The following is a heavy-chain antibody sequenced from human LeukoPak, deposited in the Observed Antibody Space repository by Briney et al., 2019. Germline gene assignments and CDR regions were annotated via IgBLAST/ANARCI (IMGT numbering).Heavy chain of an antibody. J-gene: IGHJ4*02. CDR3: ARGRGWYSSSFFDY. V-gene: IGHV3-7*01. D-gene: IGHD6-6*01. CDR1: GFTFSSYW. Sequence: GGSLRLSCAASGFTFSSYWMSWVRQAPGKGLEWVANIKQDGSEKYYVDSMKGRFTISRDNAKNSLYLQMNSLRAEDTAVYYCARGRGWYSSSFFDYWGQGTLVTVSS. CDR2: IKQDGSEK.